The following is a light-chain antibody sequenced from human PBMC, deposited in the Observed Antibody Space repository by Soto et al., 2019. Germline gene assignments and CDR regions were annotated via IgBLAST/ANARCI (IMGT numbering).Light chain of an antibody. J-gene: IGLJ1*01. CDR3: SSYTSTMPNV. CDR1: SSDVGGFNS. V-gene: IGLV2-14*03. Sequence: QSALTQPASVSGSPGQSITISCTGTSSDVGGFNSVSWYQLRPGTAPKLILYDVVDRPSGVSYRFSGSKSGNTASLTISGLQAADEADSFCSSYTSTMPNVFGSGTKVPVL. CDR2: DVV.